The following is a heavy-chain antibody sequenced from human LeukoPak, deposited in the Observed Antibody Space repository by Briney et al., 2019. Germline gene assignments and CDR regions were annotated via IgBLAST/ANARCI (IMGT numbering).Heavy chain of an antibody. Sequence: GGSLRLSCAASGFTFSSYAMSWVRQAPGKGLEWVSAISGSGGSTYYADSVKGRFTISRDNSKNTLYLQMNSLRAEDTAVYYCAKATLRKCDLWSGYPPHYFDYWGQGTLVTVSS. CDR2: ISGSGGST. D-gene: IGHD3-3*01. J-gene: IGHJ4*02. CDR1: GFTFSSYA. CDR3: AKATLRKCDLWSGYPPHYFDY. V-gene: IGHV3-23*01.